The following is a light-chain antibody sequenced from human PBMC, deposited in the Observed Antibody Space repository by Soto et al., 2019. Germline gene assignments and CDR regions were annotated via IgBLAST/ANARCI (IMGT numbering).Light chain of an antibody. Sequence: QSALTQPRSVSGSPGQSVTISCTGTSNDVGAYNYVSWYQQYPGKAPKLMIYDVTKRPSGVPDRFSGSKSGNTASLTISGLQAEDEADYYCCSFAGSPYVFGTGTKVTVL. J-gene: IGLJ1*01. CDR1: SNDVGAYNY. CDR2: DVT. CDR3: CSFAGSPYV. V-gene: IGLV2-11*01.